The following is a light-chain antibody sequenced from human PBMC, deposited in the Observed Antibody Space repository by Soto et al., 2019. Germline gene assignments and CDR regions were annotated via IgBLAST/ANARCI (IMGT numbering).Light chain of an antibody. V-gene: IGKV3-15*01. CDR1: QSVRSN. CDR3: QQYNNWPALT. J-gene: IGKJ4*01. Sequence: EIVMTQSPATLSVSPGERATLSCRASQSVRSNLAWYQQKPGQAPRLLIYGASTRATGIAARFSGSGSGTEFTLIISSLPSEDFAVYYCQQYNNWPALTFGGGTKVEIK. CDR2: GAS.